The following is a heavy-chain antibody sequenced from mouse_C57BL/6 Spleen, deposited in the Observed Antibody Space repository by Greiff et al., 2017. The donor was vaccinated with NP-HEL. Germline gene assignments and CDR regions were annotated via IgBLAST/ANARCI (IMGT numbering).Heavy chain of an antibody. J-gene: IGHJ4*01. Sequence: VQLQQPGAELVMPGASVKLSCKASGYTFTSYWMHWVKQRPGQGLEWIGEIDPSDSYTNYNQKFKGQSTLTVDKSSSTAYMQLSSLTSEDSAVYYCARDAMDYWGQGTSVTVSS. V-gene: IGHV1-69*01. CDR1: GYTFTSYW. CDR2: IDPSDSYT. CDR3: ARDAMDY.